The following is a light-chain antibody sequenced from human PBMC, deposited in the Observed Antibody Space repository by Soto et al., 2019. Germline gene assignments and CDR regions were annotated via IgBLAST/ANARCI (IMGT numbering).Light chain of an antibody. CDR1: SSDVGGYNY. CDR3: SSYTSSSTGV. CDR2: EVS. V-gene: IGLV2-14*01. J-gene: IGLJ2*01. Sequence: QSALTQPASVSGSPGQSITISCTGTSSDVGGYNYVSWYQKYPGKAPKLMIYEVSNRPSGVSNRFSGSKSGNTASLTISGLQAEDEGDYYCSSYTSSSTGVFGGGTKLTVL.